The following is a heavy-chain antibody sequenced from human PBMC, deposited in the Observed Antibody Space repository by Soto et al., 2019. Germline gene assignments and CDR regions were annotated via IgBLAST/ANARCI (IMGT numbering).Heavy chain of an antibody. D-gene: IGHD5-12*01. CDR3: ATGYSGYRGYYFDY. CDR1: GGTFSSYA. V-gene: IGHV1-69*13. Sequence: ASVKVSCKASGGTFSSYAISWVRQAPGQGLEWMGGIIPIFGTANYAQKFQGRVTITADESTSTAYMELSSLRSEDTAVYYYATGYSGYRGYYFDYWGQGTLVTVSS. CDR2: IIPIFGTA. J-gene: IGHJ4*02.